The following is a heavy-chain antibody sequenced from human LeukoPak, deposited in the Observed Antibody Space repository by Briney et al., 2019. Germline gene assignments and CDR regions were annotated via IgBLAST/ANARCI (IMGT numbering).Heavy chain of an antibody. Sequence: PSETLSLTCAVSGGSISSGGYSWSWIRQPPGKGLEWIGYIYHSGSTYYNPSLKSQITISVDRSKNQFSLKLSSVTAADTAVYYCARGQITMVRGVIITHDAFDIWGQGTMVTVSS. J-gene: IGHJ3*02. CDR2: IYHSGST. CDR3: ARGQITMVRGVIITHDAFDI. D-gene: IGHD3-10*01. V-gene: IGHV4-30-2*01. CDR1: GGSISSGGYS.